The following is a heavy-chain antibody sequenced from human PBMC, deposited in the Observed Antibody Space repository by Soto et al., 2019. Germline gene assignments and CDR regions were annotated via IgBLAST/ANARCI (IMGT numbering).Heavy chain of an antibody. J-gene: IGHJ4*02. CDR3: ARVSSSWGLVNYFDY. CDR2: IYYSGST. CDR1: GGSVSSGSYY. D-gene: IGHD6-13*01. V-gene: IGHV4-61*01. Sequence: SETLSLICTVSGGSVSSGSYYWSWIRQPPGKGLECIGYIYYSGSTNYNPSLKSRVTISVDTSKNQFSLKLSSVTAADTAVYYCARVSSSWGLVNYFDYWGQGTLVTVSS.